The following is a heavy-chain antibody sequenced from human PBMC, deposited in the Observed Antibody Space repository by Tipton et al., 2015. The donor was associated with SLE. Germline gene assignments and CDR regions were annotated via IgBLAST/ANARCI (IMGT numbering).Heavy chain of an antibody. Sequence: TLSLTCTVSGDSISSSSYYWGWIRQPPGKGLEWIGEINHSGGTNYNPSLKRRVTISGDTSKNQFSLRLSSVTAADTAVYYCARATLANFFYESNGYIHFDYWGQGTRVTVSS. V-gene: IGHV4-39*07. J-gene: IGHJ4*02. D-gene: IGHD3-22*01. CDR3: ARATLANFFYESNGYIHFDY. CDR1: GDSISSSSYY. CDR2: INHSGGT.